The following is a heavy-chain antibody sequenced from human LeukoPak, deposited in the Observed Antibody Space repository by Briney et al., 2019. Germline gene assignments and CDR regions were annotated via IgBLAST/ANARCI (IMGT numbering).Heavy chain of an antibody. CDR1: GYTFTSYD. D-gene: IGHD3-10*01. Sequence: GASVKVSCKASGYTFTSYDINWMRQATGQGLEWMGWMNPNSGNTGYAQEFQGRGTMTRNTSISTAYMELSSTRSEDTAVYYCARGELHPVRGVIIFDYWGQGTLVTVSS. CDR3: ARGELHPVRGVIIFDY. V-gene: IGHV1-8*01. J-gene: IGHJ4*02. CDR2: MNPNSGNT.